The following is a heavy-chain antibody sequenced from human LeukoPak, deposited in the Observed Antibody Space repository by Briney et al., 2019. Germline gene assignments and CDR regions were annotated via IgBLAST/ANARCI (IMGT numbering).Heavy chain of an antibody. CDR2: IYYSRSS. D-gene: IGHD1-26*01. CDR1: GGSLSSHY. CDR3: ARDSRLGGTPNTGWYFDL. Sequence: SETLSLTCTVSGGSLSSHYWSWIRQPPGKGLEWIGYIYYSRSSNYNPSPKSRGTISVDQTTNQSSLKLSSLTATDTASDYFARDSRLGGTPNTGWYFDLWGRGTLVTASS. V-gene: IGHV4-59*11. J-gene: IGHJ2*01.